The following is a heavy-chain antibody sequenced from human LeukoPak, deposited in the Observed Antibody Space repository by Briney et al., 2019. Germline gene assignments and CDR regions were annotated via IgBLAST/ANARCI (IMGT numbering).Heavy chain of an antibody. J-gene: IGHJ4*02. Sequence: GGSLRLSCVASGFTFSNYWIHWVRQAPGKGLVWVSRTNNDGSSTTYADFVKGRFTSSRDNAKNTLYLQMNSLRAEDTAVYYCAKGTIVVVVAAFDYWGQGTLVTVSS. V-gene: IGHV3-74*01. CDR3: AKGTIVVVVAAFDY. CDR2: TNNDGSST. D-gene: IGHD2-15*01. CDR1: GFTFSNYW.